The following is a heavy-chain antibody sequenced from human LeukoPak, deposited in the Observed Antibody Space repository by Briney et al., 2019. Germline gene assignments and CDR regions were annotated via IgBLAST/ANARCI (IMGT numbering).Heavy chain of an antibody. V-gene: IGHV3-64*01. CDR3: ARESDSSGWYFGY. CDR1: GFTFSSYA. CDR2: ISSNGGST. J-gene: IGHJ4*02. Sequence: GGSLRLSCAASGFTFSSYAMHWVRQAPGKGLEYVSAISSNGGSTYYANSVKGRFTISRDNSKNTLYLQVGSLRAEDMAVYYCARESDSSGWYFGYWGQGTLVTVSS. D-gene: IGHD6-19*01.